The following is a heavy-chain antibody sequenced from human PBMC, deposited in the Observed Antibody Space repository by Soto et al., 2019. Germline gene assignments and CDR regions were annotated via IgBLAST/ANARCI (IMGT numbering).Heavy chain of an antibody. J-gene: IGHJ4*02. CDR1: GYTFTNYG. CDR2: ISGYNGNT. CDR3: TREPKESSGSPRWY. Sequence: QVQLVQSGAEVKKPGASVKVSCKAFGYTFTNYGISWVRQAPGQGLEWMGWISGYNGNTKYAQKFQGRVTMTTDTSTSTAYMELRSLRSDDTAVYYCTREPKESSGSPRWYWGQGTLVTVSS. D-gene: IGHD1-26*01. V-gene: IGHV1-18*01.